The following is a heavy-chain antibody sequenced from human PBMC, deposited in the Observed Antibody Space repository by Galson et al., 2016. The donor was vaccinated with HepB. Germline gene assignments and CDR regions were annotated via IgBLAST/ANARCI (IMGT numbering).Heavy chain of an antibody. CDR3: ASGYRSDWFFFDN. V-gene: IGHV4-59*13. CDR2: ILPTGRT. Sequence: SETLSLTCTVSGVSLTAYHWSWLRQTPGKGLEWIGYILPTGRTANNPSLGSRITMSVDMSRRQFSLNLKSVIAADTATYFCASGYRSDWFFFDNWGQGILVTVSS. CDR1: GVSLTAYH. J-gene: IGHJ4*02. D-gene: IGHD6-19*01.